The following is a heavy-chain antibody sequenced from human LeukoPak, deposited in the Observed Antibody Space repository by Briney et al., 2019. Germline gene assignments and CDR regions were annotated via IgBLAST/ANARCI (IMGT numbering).Heavy chain of an antibody. CDR1: EFTFSGYY. V-gene: IGHV1-2*02. Sequence: ASVKVSCKASEFTFSGYYIHWVRQAPGQGLEWMGYINPHSGVTSFPQKFQGRVTLSTDTSISAAYTELSSLISDDTAMYYCVREGNEVLTKNFDHWGQGALVTVSS. J-gene: IGHJ4*02. D-gene: IGHD4/OR15-4a*01. CDR2: INPHSGVT. CDR3: VREGNEVLTKNFDH.